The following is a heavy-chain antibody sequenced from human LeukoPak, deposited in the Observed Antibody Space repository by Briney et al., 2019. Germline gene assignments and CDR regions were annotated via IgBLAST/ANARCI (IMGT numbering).Heavy chain of an antibody. CDR1: GGSISSSSYY. V-gene: IGHV4-39*01. Sequence: SETLSLTCTVSGGSISSSSYYWGWIRQPPGKGLEWIGSIYYSGSTYYNPSLKSRVTISVDTSKNQFSLKLSSVTAADTAVYYCARGLAAAGTFWFDPWGQGTLVTVSS. J-gene: IGHJ5*02. D-gene: IGHD6-13*01. CDR2: IYYSGST. CDR3: ARGLAAAGTFWFDP.